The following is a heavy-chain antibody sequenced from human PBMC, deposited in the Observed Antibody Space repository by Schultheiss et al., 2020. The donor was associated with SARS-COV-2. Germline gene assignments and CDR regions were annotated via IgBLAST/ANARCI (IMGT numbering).Heavy chain of an antibody. J-gene: IGHJ6*02. V-gene: IGHV3-33*08. CDR1: GFTFSSYG. CDR3: ARDYRSGNYYDYSYGMDV. D-gene: IGHD3-10*01. CDR2: IWYDGSNK. Sequence: GGSLRLSCAASGFTFSSYGMHWVRQAPGKGLEWVAVIWYDGSNKYYADSVKGRFTISRDNSKNTLYLQMNSLRAEDTAVYYCARDYRSGNYYDYSYGMDVWGQGTMVTVSS.